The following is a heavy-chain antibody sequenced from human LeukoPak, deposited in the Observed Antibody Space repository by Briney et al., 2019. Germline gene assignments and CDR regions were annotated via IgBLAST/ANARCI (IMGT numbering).Heavy chain of an antibody. Sequence: GGSLRLSCAASGFTFDDYGMSWVRQAPGKGLEWVSTINWNGGSTGYADSVKGRFTISRDNAKNSLYLQMNSLRAEDTALYYCARVSDISVAAYFDYWGQGTLVTVSS. CDR2: INWNGGST. CDR3: ARVSDISVAAYFDY. V-gene: IGHV3-20*04. D-gene: IGHD6-19*01. CDR1: GFTFDDYG. J-gene: IGHJ4*02.